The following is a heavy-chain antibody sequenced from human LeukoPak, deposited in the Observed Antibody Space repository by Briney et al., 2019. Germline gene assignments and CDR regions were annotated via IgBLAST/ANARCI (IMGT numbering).Heavy chain of an antibody. CDR1: GFTFTIFG. CDR3: ARDYRGSWDVQDGGGFGY. Sequence: PGGSLRLSCAASGFTFTIFGLNWVRQAPGKVPEWVSYIDARSGITYYADSVQGRFTISRDNAQESVFLQMNSLRADDTAVYYCARDYRGSWDVQDGGGFGYWGQGTLVTVSS. V-gene: IGHV3-48*01. J-gene: IGHJ4*02. CDR2: IDARSGIT. D-gene: IGHD1-26*01.